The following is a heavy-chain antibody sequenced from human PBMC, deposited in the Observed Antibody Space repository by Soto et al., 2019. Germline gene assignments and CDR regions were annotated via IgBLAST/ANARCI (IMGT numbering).Heavy chain of an antibody. CDR1: GYTFTSYE. Sequence: SVKVSCKASGYTFTSYEINWVRQATGQGLEWMGRMIPNIGLADYAQKFLGRVTITADNSTSTAYMELSSLRSEDTAVYYCARDAGYGSAPDYWGQGTLVTVSS. V-gene: IGHV1-69*04. CDR2: MIPNIGLA. D-gene: IGHD3-10*01. J-gene: IGHJ4*02. CDR3: ARDAGYGSAPDY.